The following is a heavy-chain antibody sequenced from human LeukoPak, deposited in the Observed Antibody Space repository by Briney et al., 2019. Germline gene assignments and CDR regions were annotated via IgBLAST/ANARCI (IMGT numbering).Heavy chain of an antibody. D-gene: IGHD3-3*01. V-gene: IGHV4-30-2*01. CDR1: GGSISSGGYS. J-gene: IGHJ4*02. CDR2: IYHSGST. CDR3: ARGITIFGVDY. Sequence: SSETLSLTCAVSGGSISSGGYSWSWIRQPPGKGLEWIGYIYHSGSTYYNPSLKSRVTISVDRSKNQFSLKLSSVTAADTAVYYCARGITIFGVDYWGQGTLVTVSS.